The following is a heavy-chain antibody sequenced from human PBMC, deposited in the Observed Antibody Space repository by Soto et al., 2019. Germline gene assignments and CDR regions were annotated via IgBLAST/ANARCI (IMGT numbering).Heavy chain of an antibody. D-gene: IGHD2-2*01. J-gene: IGHJ4*02. CDR3: AREVPDCSSTSCYGGPFDY. CDR1: GGTFSSYA. CDR2: IIPIFGTA. Sequence: ASVKVSCKASGGTFSSYAISWVRQAPGQGLEWMGGIIPIFGTANYAQKFQGRVTITADESTSTAYMELSSLRSEDTAVYYCAREVPDCSSTSCYGGPFDYWGQGTLVTVSS. V-gene: IGHV1-69*13.